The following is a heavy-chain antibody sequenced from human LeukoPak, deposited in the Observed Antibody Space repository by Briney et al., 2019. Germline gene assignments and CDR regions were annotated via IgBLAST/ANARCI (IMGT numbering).Heavy chain of an antibody. J-gene: IGHJ4*03. CDR1: GGSFSSYA. Sequence: SVKVSRKASGGSFSSYAISWVRQAPGHGLEWIGGIITIFGTANHAQKFQGRVTITTDESTSTAYMELSSPRSEDTAVYYRAIFSDYGDYGGSDNWGHGALVSASS. D-gene: IGHD4-17*01. CDR2: IITIFGTA. CDR3: AIFSDYGDYGGSDN. V-gene: IGHV1-69*05.